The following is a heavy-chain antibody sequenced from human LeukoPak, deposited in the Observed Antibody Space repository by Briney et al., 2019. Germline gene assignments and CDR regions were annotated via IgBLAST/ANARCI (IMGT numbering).Heavy chain of an antibody. Sequence: GGSLRLSCAASGFIFSDYYTTWIRQTPGKGLEWLSYISDSGSTINYADSVKGRLTISRDNAKKSLFLQMNSLRAEDTAVYYCAIYYDSSGSIDHWGQGTLVTVSS. V-gene: IGHV3-11*01. CDR3: AIYYDSSGSIDH. CDR2: ISDSGSTI. J-gene: IGHJ4*02. D-gene: IGHD3-22*01. CDR1: GFIFSDYY.